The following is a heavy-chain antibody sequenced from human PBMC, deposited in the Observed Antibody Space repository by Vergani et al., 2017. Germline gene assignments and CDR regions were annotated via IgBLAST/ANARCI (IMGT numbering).Heavy chain of an antibody. CDR2: INPSGGST. V-gene: IGHV1-46*01. CDR1: GYTFTSYY. CDR3: ARDHGPVVVVAAAPSHNLFDP. Sequence: QVQLVQSGAEVKKPGASVKVSCKASGYTFTSYYMHWVRQAPGQGLEWMGIINPSGGSTSYAQKFQGRVTMTRDTSTSTVYMELSSLRSEDTAVYYCARDHGPVVVVAAAPSHNLFDPWGQGTLVTVSS. J-gene: IGHJ5*02. D-gene: IGHD2-15*01.